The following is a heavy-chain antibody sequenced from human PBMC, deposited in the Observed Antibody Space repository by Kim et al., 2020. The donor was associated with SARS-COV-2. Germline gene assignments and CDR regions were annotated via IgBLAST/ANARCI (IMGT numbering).Heavy chain of an antibody. CDR2: ISYDGSNK. V-gene: IGHV3-30*04. J-gene: IGHJ6*02. D-gene: IGHD3-22*01. CDR1: GFTFSRYA. Sequence: GGSLRLSCAASGFTFSRYALHWVRQSPGKGLEWVAVISYDGSNKHYGDSVKGRFTISRDNSKNTLYLQMNSLRAADTAVFYCARDFYDSSGYGHGMDVWGQGTTVNVSS. CDR3: ARDFYDSSGYGHGMDV.